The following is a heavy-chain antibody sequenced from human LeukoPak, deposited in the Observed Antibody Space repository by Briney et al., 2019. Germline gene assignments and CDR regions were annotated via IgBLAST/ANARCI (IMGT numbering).Heavy chain of an antibody. V-gene: IGHV3-33*01. J-gene: IGHJ3*02. CDR2: IWYDGSNK. CDR3: ARFGGFGAFDI. CDR1: GFTFSSYG. Sequence: PGGSLRLSCAASGFTFSSYGMHWVRQAPGKGLEWVAVIWYDGSNKYYADSVKGRFTISRDNSKNTLYLQMNSLRAEDTAVYYCARFGGFGAFDIWAKGQWSPSLQ. D-gene: IGHD3-10*01.